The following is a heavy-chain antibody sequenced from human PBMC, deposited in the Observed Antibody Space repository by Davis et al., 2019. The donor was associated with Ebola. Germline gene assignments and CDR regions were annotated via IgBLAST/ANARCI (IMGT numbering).Heavy chain of an antibody. CDR3: AKSSYFGY. D-gene: IGHD2-8*01. CDR2: IYSGGST. CDR1: GFTVSSNY. Sequence: GESLKISCAASGFTVSSNYMSWVRQAPGKGLEWVSVIYSGGSTYYADSVKGRFTISRDNSKNTLYLQMNSLRAEDTAVYYCAKSSYFGYWGQGTLVTVSS. V-gene: IGHV3-53*01. J-gene: IGHJ4*02.